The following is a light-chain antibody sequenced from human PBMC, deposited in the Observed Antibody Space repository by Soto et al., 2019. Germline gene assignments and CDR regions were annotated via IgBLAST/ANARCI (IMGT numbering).Light chain of an antibody. CDR2: KSS. V-gene: IGKV1-5*03. Sequence: DIQMTQSPSIVSASVGDRVTITCRASQSISSWLAWFQQKPGTAPKLLLYKSSTLESGVPSLFSGSGSGIEITITISSLQPDYFATYFCQQYDSYLTFGQGTKVDIK. CDR3: QQYDSYLT. CDR1: QSISSW. J-gene: IGKJ1*01.